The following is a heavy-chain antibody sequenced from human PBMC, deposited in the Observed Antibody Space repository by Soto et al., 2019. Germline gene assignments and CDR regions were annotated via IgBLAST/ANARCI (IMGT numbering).Heavy chain of an antibody. CDR2: IIPIFGTA. V-gene: IGHV1-69*06. CDR1: GGTFSSYA. Sequence: QVQLVQSGAEVKKPGSSVKVSCKASGGTFSSYAISWVRQAPGQGLEWMGGIIPIFGTANCAQKFQGRVTITADKSTSTAYMELSSLRSEDTAVYYCARDRENRIAVAGTRVWYFDLWGRGTLVTVSS. J-gene: IGHJ2*01. D-gene: IGHD6-19*01. CDR3: ARDRENRIAVAGTRVWYFDL.